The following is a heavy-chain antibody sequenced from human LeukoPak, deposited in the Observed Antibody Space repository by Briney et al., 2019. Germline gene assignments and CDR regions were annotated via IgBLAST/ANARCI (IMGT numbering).Heavy chain of an antibody. Sequence: GGSLRLSCAASGFTFSSYEMNWVRQAPGKGLEWVSYISSSSSTIYYADSVKGRFTISRDNAKNSLYLQMNSLRAEDTAVYYCARDYYGSGSYYPDYWGQGTLVTVSS. J-gene: IGHJ4*02. CDR2: ISSSSSTI. D-gene: IGHD3-10*01. CDR3: ARDYYGSGSYYPDY. CDR1: GFTFSSYE. V-gene: IGHV3-48*01.